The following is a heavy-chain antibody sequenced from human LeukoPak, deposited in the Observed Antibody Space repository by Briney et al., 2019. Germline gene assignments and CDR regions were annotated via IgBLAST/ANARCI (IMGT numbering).Heavy chain of an antibody. D-gene: IGHD2-15*01. Sequence: ASVKVSCKASGYTFTSYYMHWVRQAPGQGLEWMGIINPSGGSTSYAQKFQGRVTMTRDMSTSTVYMELSSLRSEDTAVYYCARAVGDCSDGSCYVRGRDWFDPWGQGTLVTVSS. V-gene: IGHV1-46*01. J-gene: IGHJ5*02. CDR2: INPSGGST. CDR3: ARAVGDCSDGSCYVRGRDWFDP. CDR1: GYTFTSYY.